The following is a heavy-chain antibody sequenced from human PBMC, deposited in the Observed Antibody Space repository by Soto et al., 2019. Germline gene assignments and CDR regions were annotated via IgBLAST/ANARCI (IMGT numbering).Heavy chain of an antibody. V-gene: IGHV4-59*11. Sequence: PSETLSLTCTVSGGSISGHYWLWIRQPPGKGLEWIGYIFYSGSTNYNPSLKSRVTISVDTSNNQFSLNLYSVTAADTAVYYCARVGSSGWSPDVWGQGFLVTFAS. CDR1: GGSISGHY. D-gene: IGHD6-19*01. J-gene: IGHJ4*02. CDR2: IFYSGST. CDR3: ARVGSSGWSPDV.